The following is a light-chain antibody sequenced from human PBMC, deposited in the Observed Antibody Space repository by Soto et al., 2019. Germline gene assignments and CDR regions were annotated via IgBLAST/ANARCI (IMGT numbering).Light chain of an antibody. CDR1: QSVSNN. Sequence: EIVMTQSPVTLSVSPGERATLSSRASQSVSNNLAWYQQKPGQAPRLLIYGASTRATGVPARFSGSGSGTEFTLTISSLQSEDFAVYYCQHYNNWPPWTFGQGTKVEIK. V-gene: IGKV3-15*01. J-gene: IGKJ1*01. CDR2: GAS. CDR3: QHYNNWPPWT.